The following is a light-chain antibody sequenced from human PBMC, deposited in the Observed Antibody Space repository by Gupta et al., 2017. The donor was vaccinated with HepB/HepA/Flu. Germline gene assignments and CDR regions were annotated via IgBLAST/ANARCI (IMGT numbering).Light chain of an antibody. CDR3: QQEDNLPLT. Sequence: DIQMTQSPSSLSASVRDRVTITCQASQDISNYLNWYQGKPGKAPKLLIYDASNLETGVPSRFSGSGSGTHFTFTISSLQPEDIATYYCQQEDNLPLTFGGGTKVEIK. CDR1: QDISNY. V-gene: IGKV1-33*01. CDR2: DAS. J-gene: IGKJ4*01.